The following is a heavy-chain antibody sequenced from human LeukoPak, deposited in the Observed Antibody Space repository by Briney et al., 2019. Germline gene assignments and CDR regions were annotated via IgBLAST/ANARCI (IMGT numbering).Heavy chain of an antibody. CDR1: GGSFSGYY. J-gene: IGHJ4*02. CDR3: ASGPPQVDTVVVPAARGIDY. Sequence: SETLSLTCAVYGGSFSGYYWSWIRQPPGKGLEWIGEINHSGSTNYNPSLKSRVTISVDTSKNQFSLKLSSVTAADTAVYYCASGPPQVDTVVVPAARGIDYWGQGTLVTVSS. CDR2: INHSGST. V-gene: IGHV4-34*01. D-gene: IGHD2-2*01.